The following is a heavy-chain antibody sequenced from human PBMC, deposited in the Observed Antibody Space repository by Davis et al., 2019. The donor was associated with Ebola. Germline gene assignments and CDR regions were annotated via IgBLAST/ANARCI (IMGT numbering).Heavy chain of an antibody. D-gene: IGHD6-19*01. CDR1: GFTFSSYA. J-gene: IGHJ4*02. CDR2: ISYDGSNK. Sequence: GGSLRLSCAASGFTFSSYAMHWVRQAPGKGLEWVAVISYDGSNKYYADSVKGRFTISRDNSKNTLYLQMNSLRAEDTAVYYCAKDPVAGTWFDYWGQGTLVTVSS. CDR3: AKDPVAGTWFDY. V-gene: IGHV3-30*04.